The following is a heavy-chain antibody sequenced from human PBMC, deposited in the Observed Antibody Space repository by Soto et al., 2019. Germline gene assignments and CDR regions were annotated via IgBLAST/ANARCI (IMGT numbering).Heavy chain of an antibody. V-gene: IGHV5-10-1*01. Sequence: PGESLKISCKGSGYSFTSYWISWVRQMPGKGLEWMGRIDPSDSYTNYSPSFQGHVTISADKSISTAYLQWSSLKASDTAMYYCARFPVGTAMAIYYYYYGMDVWGQGTTVTVSS. CDR3: ARFPVGTAMAIYYYYYGMDV. D-gene: IGHD5-18*01. CDR2: IDPSDSYT. J-gene: IGHJ6*02. CDR1: GYSFTSYW.